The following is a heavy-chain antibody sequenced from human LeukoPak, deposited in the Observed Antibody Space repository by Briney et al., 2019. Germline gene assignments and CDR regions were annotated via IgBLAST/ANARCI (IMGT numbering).Heavy chain of an antibody. Sequence: GGFLRLSCAASGINFSNAWLTWVRQAPGKGLEWVGRIKSKKDGEITDYAAPVKGRFTISRDDSKDTLYLQMNSLKTEDTAVYYCSTGGGVLRFLGGQGTLVTVSS. CDR1: GINFSNAW. CDR2: IKSKKDGEIT. J-gene: IGHJ4*02. CDR3: STGGGVLRFL. V-gene: IGHV3-15*01. D-gene: IGHD3-3*01.